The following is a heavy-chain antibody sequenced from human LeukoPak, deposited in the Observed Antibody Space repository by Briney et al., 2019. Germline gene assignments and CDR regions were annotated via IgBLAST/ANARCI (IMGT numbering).Heavy chain of an antibody. J-gene: IGHJ3*02. CDR3: ARESPLMITFGGVIARDDGFDI. V-gene: IGHV3-21*01. D-gene: IGHD3-16*02. CDR2: ISSSSSYI. CDR1: GFTFSSYS. Sequence: GGSLRLSCAASGFTFSSYSMNWVRQAPGKGLEWVSSISSSSSYIYYADSVKGRFTISRDNAKNSLYLQMNSLRAEDTAVYYCARESPLMITFGGVIARDDGFDIWGQGTMVTVSS.